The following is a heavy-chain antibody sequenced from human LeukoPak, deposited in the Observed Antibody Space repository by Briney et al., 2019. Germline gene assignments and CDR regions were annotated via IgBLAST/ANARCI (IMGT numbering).Heavy chain of an antibody. CDR1: GFTFSSYSMN. D-gene: IGHD3-9*01. J-gene: IGHJ4*02. CDR2: IHYTGTT. V-gene: IGHV4-59*05. CDR3: ARSRTSYYIEILDY. Sequence: GSLRLSCAASGFTFSSYSMNWVRQPPGKGLEWIGSIHYTGTTYYNPSLKSRLTISADTSKNQFSLKLSSVTAADTAVYFCARSRTSYYIEILDYWGQGILVTVSS.